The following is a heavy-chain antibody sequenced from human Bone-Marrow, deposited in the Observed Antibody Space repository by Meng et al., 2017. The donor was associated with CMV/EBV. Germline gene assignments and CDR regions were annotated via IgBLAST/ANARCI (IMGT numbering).Heavy chain of an antibody. CDR1: GFTFSSYW. D-gene: IGHD1-7*01. CDR2: IKQDGSEK. J-gene: IGHJ5*02. CDR3: AKVKAGTTFSNWFDP. Sequence: GESLKISCAASGFTFSSYWMSWVRQAPGKGLEWVANIKQDGSEKYYVDSVKGRFTISRDNSKNTLYLQMNSLRAEDTAVYYCAKVKAGTTFSNWFDPWGQGTLVTVSS. V-gene: IGHV3-7*03.